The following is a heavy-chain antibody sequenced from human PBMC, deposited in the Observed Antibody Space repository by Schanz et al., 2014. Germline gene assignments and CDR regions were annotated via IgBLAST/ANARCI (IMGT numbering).Heavy chain of an antibody. J-gene: IGHJ4*02. Sequence: EVQVVESGGGLVQPGGSLRLSCAVSGFTVSANYMIWVRQPPGKGLEWVSLIDYAGSTNYADSVKGRMTVCRDTSKNALFRQMKNLRAEDTAVYYCANPPISVAGRLADYWGQGTLVTVSS. V-gene: IGHV3-66*01. CDR3: ANPPISVAGRLADY. CDR2: IDYAGST. CDR1: GFTVSANY. D-gene: IGHD6-19*01.